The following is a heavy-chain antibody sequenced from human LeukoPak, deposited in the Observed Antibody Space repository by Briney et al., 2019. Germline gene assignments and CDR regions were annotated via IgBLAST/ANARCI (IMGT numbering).Heavy chain of an antibody. Sequence: EASVKVSCKASGYTFTSYYMHWVRQAPGQGLEWMGIINPSGGSTSYAQKFRGRVTMTRDTSTSTVYMELSSLRSEDTAVYYCARDVQGFWYFDLWGRGTLVTVSS. CDR2: INPSGGST. CDR3: ARDVQGFWYFDL. CDR1: GYTFTSYY. D-gene: IGHD3-10*02. J-gene: IGHJ2*01. V-gene: IGHV1-46*01.